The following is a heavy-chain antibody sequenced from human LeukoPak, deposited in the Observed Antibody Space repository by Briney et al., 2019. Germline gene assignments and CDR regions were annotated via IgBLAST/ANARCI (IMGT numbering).Heavy chain of an antibody. V-gene: IGHV3-23*01. J-gene: IGHJ4*02. CDR3: AKAVGNIDY. CDR1: GFTFSSYA. CDR2: FSSSGGDT. Sequence: GGSLRLSCAASGFTFSSYAMSWVRQAPGKGLEWVSYFSSSGGDTFYAGSVKGRFTISRDNYKNTLYLQMNSLRADDTAVHYCAKAVGNIDYWGQGTLVTVSS. D-gene: IGHD2/OR15-2a*01.